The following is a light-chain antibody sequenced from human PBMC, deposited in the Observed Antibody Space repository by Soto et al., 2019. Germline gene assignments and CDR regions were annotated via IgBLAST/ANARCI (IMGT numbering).Light chain of an antibody. CDR1: SGDIGSYNR. CDR3: CSYAGSPTFPWI. V-gene: IGLV2-23*03. Sequence: QSALTQPASVSGSPGQSITISCTGTSGDIGSYNRVSWYQQHPGKAPKLIIYEGTKRPSGVSNRFSGSKSGNTASLTISGLQAEDEADYYCCSYAGSPTFPWIFGGGTKVTVL. J-gene: IGLJ2*01. CDR2: EGT.